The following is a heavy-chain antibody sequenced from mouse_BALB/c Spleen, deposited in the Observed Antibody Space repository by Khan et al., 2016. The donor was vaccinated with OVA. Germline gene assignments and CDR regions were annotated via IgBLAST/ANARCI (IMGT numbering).Heavy chain of an antibody. CDR1: GYSITSDYA. V-gene: IGHV3-2*02. Sequence: EVKLLESGPGLVKPSQSLSLTCTVTGYSITSDYAWNWIRQFPGNKLEWMGYISYSGNTKYNPSLKSRISITRDTSKNQFFLQLKFVTIEDTATCYCARIQGGDFDYWGQGTTLTVAS. J-gene: IGHJ2*01. CDR2: ISYSGNT. CDR3: ARIQGGDFDY. D-gene: IGHD3-2*02.